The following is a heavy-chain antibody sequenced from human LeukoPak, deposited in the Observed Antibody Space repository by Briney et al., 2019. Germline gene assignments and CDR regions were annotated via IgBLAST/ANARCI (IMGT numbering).Heavy chain of an antibody. J-gene: IGHJ4*02. CDR1: GFTFSGSA. Sequence: GGSLRLSCAASGFTFSGSAMHWVRQASGKGLEWVGRIRSKANSYATAFAASVKGRFTISRDDSRNTAYLQMNSLKTEDTAVYYCTRLSSGYYSLWGQGTLVTVSS. CDR2: IRSKANSYAT. D-gene: IGHD3-22*01. V-gene: IGHV3-73*01. CDR3: TRLSSGYYSL.